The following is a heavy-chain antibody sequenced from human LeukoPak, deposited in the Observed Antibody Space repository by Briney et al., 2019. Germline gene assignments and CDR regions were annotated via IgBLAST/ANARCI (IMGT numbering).Heavy chain of an antibody. J-gene: IGHJ4*02. D-gene: IGHD3-10*01. CDR3: ARDPWYYGSGSYSSYFDY. Sequence: GGSLRLSCAASGFTFSSYAMHWVRQAPGKGLEWVAVISYDGSNKYYADSVMGRFTISRDNSKNTLYLQMNSLRAEDTAVYYCARDPWYYGSGSYSSYFDYWGQGTLVTVSS. CDR2: ISYDGSNK. CDR1: GFTFSSYA. V-gene: IGHV3-30-3*01.